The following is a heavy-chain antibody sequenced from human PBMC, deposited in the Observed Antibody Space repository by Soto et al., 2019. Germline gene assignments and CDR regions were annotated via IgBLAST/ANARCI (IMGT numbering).Heavy chain of an antibody. Sequence: QVQLVQSGAEVKKPGSSVKVSCKASGGTFSSYAISWVRQAPGQGLEWMGGIIPIFGTANYAQKFQGRVTITADESTSTAYMELSSLRSEDTAVYYCASPGPQWLVLSSYYYYGMDVWGQGTTVTVSS. CDR1: GGTFSSYA. CDR3: ASPGPQWLVLSSYYYYGMDV. V-gene: IGHV1-69*01. CDR2: IIPIFGTA. D-gene: IGHD6-19*01. J-gene: IGHJ6*02.